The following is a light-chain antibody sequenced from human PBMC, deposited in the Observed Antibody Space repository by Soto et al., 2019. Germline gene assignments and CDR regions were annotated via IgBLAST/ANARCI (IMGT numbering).Light chain of an antibody. V-gene: IGKV3-20*01. J-gene: IGKJ4*01. CDR1: QSVSSSY. CDR2: GAS. CDR3: QQYGSSPLT. Sequence: EIVSTQPPGTLSLSPGERATLSWSASQSVSSSYLAWYQQKPGQAPRLLIYGASSRATGIPDRFSGSGSGTDFTLTISRLEPEDFAVYYCQQYGSSPLTFGGGTKV.